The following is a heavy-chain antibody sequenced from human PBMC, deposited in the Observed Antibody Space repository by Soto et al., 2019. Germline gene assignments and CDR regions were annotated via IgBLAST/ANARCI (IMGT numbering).Heavy chain of an antibody. CDR2: ISYDGSNK. CDR3: AKDSSLMAAGGTVDY. V-gene: IGHV3-30*18. D-gene: IGHD6-13*01. CDR1: EFTFSTYG. Sequence: QVQLVESGGGVVQPGRSLRLSCAASEFTFSTYGMHWVRQAPGKGLEWVAVISYDGSNKYYADSVKGRFTISRDNSKNTLYLQMNSLTAEDTAVYYCAKDSSLMAAGGTVDYWGQGTLVTVS. J-gene: IGHJ4*02.